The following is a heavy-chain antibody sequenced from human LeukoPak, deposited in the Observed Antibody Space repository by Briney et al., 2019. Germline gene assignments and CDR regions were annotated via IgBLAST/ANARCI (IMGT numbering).Heavy chain of an antibody. CDR1: GGSISSGGYS. V-gene: IGHV4-30-2*01. Sequence: SQTLSLTCAVSGGSISSGGYSWSWIRQPPGTGLEWIGYIYHSGSTYYNPSLKSRVTISVDRSKNQFSLKLSSVTAADTAVYYCARVRLGELSFFDYWGQGTLVTVSS. CDR2: IYHSGST. D-gene: IGHD3-16*02. J-gene: IGHJ4*02. CDR3: ARVRLGELSFFDY.